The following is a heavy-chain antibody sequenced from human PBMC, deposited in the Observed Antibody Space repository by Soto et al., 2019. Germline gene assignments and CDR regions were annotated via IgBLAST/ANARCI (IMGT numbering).Heavy chain of an antibody. J-gene: IGHJ6*02. CDR3: ASPSSIAARPSTNYYYGMDV. V-gene: IGHV3-53*02. D-gene: IGHD6-6*01. CDR1: GFTVSSNY. CDR2: IYSGGST. Sequence: EAQLVETGGGLIQPGGSLRLSCAASGFTVSSNYMSWVRQAPGKGLEWVSVIYSGGSTYYADSVKGRFTISRDNSKNTLYLQMNSLRAEDTAVYYCASPSSIAARPSTNYYYGMDVWGQGTTVTVSS.